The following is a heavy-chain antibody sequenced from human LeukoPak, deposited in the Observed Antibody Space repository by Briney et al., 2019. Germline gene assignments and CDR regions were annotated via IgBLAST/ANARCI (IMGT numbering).Heavy chain of an antibody. CDR3: ATKRAVAGKYYYYMDV. V-gene: IGHV1-2*02. J-gene: IGHJ6*03. CDR1: GYTFTGYY. D-gene: IGHD6-19*01. Sequence: ASVKVSCKASGYTFTGYYMHWVRQAPGQGLEWMGWINPNSGGTNYAQKFQGRVTMTRDTSISTAYMELSRLRSDDTAVYYCATKRAVAGKYYYYMDVWGKGTTVTVSS. CDR2: INPNSGGT.